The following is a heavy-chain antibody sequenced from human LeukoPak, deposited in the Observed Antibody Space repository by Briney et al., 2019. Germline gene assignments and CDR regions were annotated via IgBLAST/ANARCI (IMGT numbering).Heavy chain of an antibody. CDR3: ARGVASSSWYNYYYYYMDV. CDR1: GYTFTSYD. CDR2: MNPNSGNT. D-gene: IGHD6-13*01. V-gene: IGHV1-8*01. Sequence: ASVKVSCKASGYTFTSYDINWVRQAPGQGLEWVGWMNPNSGNTGYAQKFQGRVTMTRNTSISTAYMELSSLRSEDTAVYYCARGVASSSWYNYYYYYMDVWGKGTTVTVSS. J-gene: IGHJ6*03.